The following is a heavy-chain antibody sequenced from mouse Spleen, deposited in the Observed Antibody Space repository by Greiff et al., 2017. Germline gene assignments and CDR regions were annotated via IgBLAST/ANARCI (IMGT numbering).Heavy chain of an antibody. J-gene: IGHJ4*01. Sequence: DVQLVESGGGLVKPGGSLKLSCAASGFTFSDYYMYWVRQTPEKRLEWVATISDGGSYTYYPDSVKGRFTISRDNAKNNLYLQMSSLKSEDTAMYYCARSAYYRYDSFMDYWGQGTSVTVSS. CDR3: ARSAYYRYDSFMDY. V-gene: IGHV5-4*02. CDR2: ISDGGSYT. CDR1: GFTFSDYY. D-gene: IGHD2-14*01.